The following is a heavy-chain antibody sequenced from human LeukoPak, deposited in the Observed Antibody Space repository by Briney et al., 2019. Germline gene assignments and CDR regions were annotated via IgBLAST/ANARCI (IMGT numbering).Heavy chain of an antibody. D-gene: IGHD3-22*01. CDR3: ARGGYYYDSSDSIDY. V-gene: IGHV4-34*01. Sequence: SETLSLTCAVYGGSFSGYYWSWIRQPPGKGLEWIGEINHSGSTNYNPSLKSRVTISVDTSKNQFSLKLSSVTAADTALYYCARGGYYYDSSDSIDYWGQGTLVTVSP. J-gene: IGHJ4*02. CDR1: GGSFSGYY. CDR2: INHSGST.